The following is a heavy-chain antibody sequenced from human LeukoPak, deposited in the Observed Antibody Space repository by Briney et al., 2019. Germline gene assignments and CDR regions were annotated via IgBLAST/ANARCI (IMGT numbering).Heavy chain of an antibody. Sequence: SVKVSCKASGGTFSSYAISWVRQAPGQGLEWMGGIIPIFGTANYAQKFQGRVTITTDESTSTAYMELSSLRSEDTAGYYCARITRGSSSALDYFDYWGQGTLVTVSS. J-gene: IGHJ4*02. D-gene: IGHD6-6*01. V-gene: IGHV1-69*05. CDR1: GGTFSSYA. CDR3: ARITRGSSSALDYFDY. CDR2: IIPIFGTA.